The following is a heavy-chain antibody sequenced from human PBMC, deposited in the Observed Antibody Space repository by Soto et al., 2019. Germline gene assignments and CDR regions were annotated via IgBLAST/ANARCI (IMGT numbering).Heavy chain of an antibody. CDR2: IYYSGSA. J-gene: IGHJ4*02. D-gene: IGHD3-9*01. CDR1: GVSISSGDYY. Sequence: PSETLSLTCTVSGVSISSGDYYWSWIRQPPGKGLEWVGYIYYSGSAYYNPSLKSRVTISVDTSKNQFSLKLSSVTAADTAVYYCARDILYRLDYWGQGILVTVSS. CDR3: ARDILYRLDY. V-gene: IGHV4-30-4*01.